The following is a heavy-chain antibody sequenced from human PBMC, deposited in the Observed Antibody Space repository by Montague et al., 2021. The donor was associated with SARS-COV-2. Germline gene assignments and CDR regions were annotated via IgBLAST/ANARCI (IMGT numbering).Heavy chain of an antibody. Sequence: PALVKPTQTLTLTCTFSGFSLNTGGMSVSWIRQPPGKALEWLARIDWDDDKYYITSLKTRLTISKDTSKNQVVLTMTNMDPVDTATYYCARIYGGLLISHDACDMWGQGTMVTVSS. CDR1: GFSLNTGGMS. J-gene: IGHJ3*02. V-gene: IGHV2-70*11. CDR2: IDWDDDK. CDR3: ARIYGGLLISHDACDM. D-gene: IGHD2/OR15-2a*01.